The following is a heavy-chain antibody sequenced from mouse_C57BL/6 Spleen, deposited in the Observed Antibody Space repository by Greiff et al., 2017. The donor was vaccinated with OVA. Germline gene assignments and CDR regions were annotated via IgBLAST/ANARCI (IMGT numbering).Heavy chain of an antibody. CDR3: TRGGGSNY. D-gene: IGHD1-3*01. CDR2: IDPETGGT. J-gene: IGHJ2*01. Sequence: QVQLKESGAELVRPGASVTLSCKASGYTFTDYEMHWVKQTPVHGLEWIGAIDPETGGTAYNQKFKGKAILTADKSSSTAYMELRSLTYEDSAVYYCTRGGGSNYWGQGTTLTVSS. V-gene: IGHV1-15*01. CDR1: GYTFTDYE.